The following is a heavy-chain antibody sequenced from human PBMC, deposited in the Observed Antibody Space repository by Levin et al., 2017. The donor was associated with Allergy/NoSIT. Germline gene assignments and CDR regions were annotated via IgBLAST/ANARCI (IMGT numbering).Heavy chain of an antibody. CDR3: ERDYKYGSSAGRGY. V-gene: IGHV1-18*01. CDR2: ISGYNGNT. Sequence: GASVKVSCKTSGYNFPSYGINWVRQAPGQGLEWMGWISGYNGNTNYAQTFQGRVTLTTDTSTTTVYMELRGLRSDDTAVYYCERDYKYGSSAGRGYWGQGSLVTVSS. D-gene: IGHD6-6*01. J-gene: IGHJ4*02. CDR1: GYNFPSYG.